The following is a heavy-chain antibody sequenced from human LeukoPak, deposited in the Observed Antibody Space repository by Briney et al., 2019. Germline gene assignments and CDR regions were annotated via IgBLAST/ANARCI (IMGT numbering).Heavy chain of an antibody. CDR1: GGSFSGYY. CDR2: INHSGST. CDR3: ARNMVAQYYYDSSGYFYYFDY. J-gene: IGHJ4*02. D-gene: IGHD3-22*01. V-gene: IGHV4-34*01. Sequence: RPSETLSLTCAVYGGSFSGYYWSWIRQPPGKGLEWIGEINHSGSTNYNPSLKSRVTISVDTSKNQFPLKLSSVTAADTAVYYCARNMVAQYYYDSSGYFYYFDYWGQGTLVTVSS.